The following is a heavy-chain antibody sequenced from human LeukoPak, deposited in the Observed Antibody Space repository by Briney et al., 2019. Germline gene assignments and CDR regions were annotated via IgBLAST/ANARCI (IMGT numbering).Heavy chain of an antibody. CDR3: ARHGEGYDYFDY. V-gene: IGHV5-10-1*01. CDR1: GYSFTSYW. Sequence: GESLKISCKGSGYSFTSYWISWVRQMPGEGLGWMGRIDPSDSYTNYSPSFQGHVTISADKSISTAYLQWSSLKASDTAMYYCARHGEGYDYFDYWGQGTLVTVSS. J-gene: IGHJ4*02. CDR2: IDPSDSYT. D-gene: IGHD5-12*01.